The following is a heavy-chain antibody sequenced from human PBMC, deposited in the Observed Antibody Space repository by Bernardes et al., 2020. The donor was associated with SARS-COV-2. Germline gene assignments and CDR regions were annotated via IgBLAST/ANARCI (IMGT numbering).Heavy chain of an antibody. CDR3: ARGQRNLHYMDV. CDR2: IYRGGTT. V-gene: IGHV3-66*02. Sequence: VGSLSRSCAASGLTVRSADMTWVRQAPGPGLAWVSVIYRGGTTYYADSVKGRFTISRDNSQSTVSLQMNSLRPEDTAVYYCARGQRNLHYMDVWGKGTTVTVSS. CDR1: GLTVRSAD. J-gene: IGHJ6*03.